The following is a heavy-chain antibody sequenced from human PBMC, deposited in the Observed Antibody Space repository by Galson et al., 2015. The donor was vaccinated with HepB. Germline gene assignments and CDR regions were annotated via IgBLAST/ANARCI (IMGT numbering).Heavy chain of an antibody. Sequence: SVKVSCKASGYTFTSYGISWVRQAPGQGLEWMGWISAYNGNTKYSQKFQGRVTITEDTSTDTAYMELGSLRSEDTAVYYCATSPSGIVLIGWFGELHLWGQGTLVTVSS. CDR3: ATSPSGIVLIGWFGELHL. D-gene: IGHD3-10*01. V-gene: IGHV1-18*01. CDR2: ISAYNGNT. CDR1: GYTFTSYG. J-gene: IGHJ5*02.